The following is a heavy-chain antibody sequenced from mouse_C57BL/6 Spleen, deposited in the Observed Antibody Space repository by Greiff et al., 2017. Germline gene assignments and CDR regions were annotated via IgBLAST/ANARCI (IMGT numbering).Heavy chain of an antibody. Sequence: VQLQQSGAELVRPGASVKLSCTASGFNIKDYYMHWVKQRPEQGLEWIGRIDPEDGDTEYAPKFQGKATMTADTSSNTAYLQLSSLTSEDTAVYYCTTHGNYEDWYFDVWGTGTTVTVSS. CDR1: GFNIKDYY. J-gene: IGHJ1*03. CDR3: TTHGNYEDWYFDV. CDR2: IDPEDGDT. D-gene: IGHD2-1*01. V-gene: IGHV14-1*01.